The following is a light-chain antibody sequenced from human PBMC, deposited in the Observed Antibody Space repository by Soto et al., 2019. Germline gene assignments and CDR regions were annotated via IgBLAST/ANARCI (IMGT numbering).Light chain of an antibody. Sequence: DIQMTQSPSFVSSSVGDGVTITCRASQGITSWLAWYQHKPGRAPKLLIHAASRLESGVPSRFSGSGSGTDFTLTISSLQPEDFATFYCQQTSSFPLTFGGGTKVEI. V-gene: IGKV1-12*01. CDR3: QQTSSFPLT. J-gene: IGKJ4*01. CDR2: AAS. CDR1: QGITSW.